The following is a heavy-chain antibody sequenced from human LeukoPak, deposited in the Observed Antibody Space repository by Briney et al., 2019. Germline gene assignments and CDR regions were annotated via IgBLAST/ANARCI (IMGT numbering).Heavy chain of an antibody. CDR1: GISLSNYA. V-gene: IGHV3-23*01. D-gene: IGHD3-10*01. CDR3: AKRGIVIRGILVIGYHQEAYHYDY. CDR2: ISERSGST. Sequence: PGWSRRLSCVVSGISLSNYAMTWVRQAPGKGLEWVSYISERSGSTTYADSVKGRFTISRDTSLNTLYLQMTSLRAEDTAVYFCAKRGIVIRGILVIGYHQEAYHYDYWGQGVLVTVSS. J-gene: IGHJ4*02.